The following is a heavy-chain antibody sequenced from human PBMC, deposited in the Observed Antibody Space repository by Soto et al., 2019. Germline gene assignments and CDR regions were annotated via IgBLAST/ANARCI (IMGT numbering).Heavy chain of an antibody. J-gene: IGHJ5*02. CDR2: MNPNSGNT. V-gene: IGHV1-8*01. D-gene: IGHD2-15*01. Sequence: ASVKVSCKASGYTFTSYDINWVRQATGQGLEWMGWMNPNSGNTGYAQKFQGRVTMTRNTSISTAYMELSSLRSEDTAVYYCARIGYCSGGSCYLGSNWFDPWGQGTLVTVSS. CDR1: GYTFTSYD. CDR3: ARIGYCSGGSCYLGSNWFDP.